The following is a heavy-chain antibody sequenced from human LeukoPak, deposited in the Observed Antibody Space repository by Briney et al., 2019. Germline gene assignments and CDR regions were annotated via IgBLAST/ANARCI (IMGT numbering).Heavy chain of an antibody. Sequence: SETLSLTCTVSGGSIRSGDYYWSWIRQPPGKGLEWIGYIYYSGSTYYNPSLKSRVTISVDTSKNQFSLKLSSVTAADTAVYYCARANDLGHFDYWGQGTLVTVSS. CDR3: ARANDLGHFDY. CDR2: IYYSGST. V-gene: IGHV4-30-4*08. J-gene: IGHJ4*02. CDR1: GGSIRSGDYY.